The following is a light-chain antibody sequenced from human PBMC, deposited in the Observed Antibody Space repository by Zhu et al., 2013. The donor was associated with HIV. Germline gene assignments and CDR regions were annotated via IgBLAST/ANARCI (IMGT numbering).Light chain of an antibody. CDR1: ESLLQSNGYNY. CDR2: LAF. Sequence: DIVMTQSPLSLPVTPGEPASISCRSSESLLQSNGYNYLNWYLQRPGQSPQLLIYLAFNRASGVPDRFSGSGSGIDFTLKISRVEAEDVGIYYCMTNPTNSITFGPRDTTG. CDR3: MTNPTNSIT. J-gene: IGKJ5*01. V-gene: IGKV2-28*01.